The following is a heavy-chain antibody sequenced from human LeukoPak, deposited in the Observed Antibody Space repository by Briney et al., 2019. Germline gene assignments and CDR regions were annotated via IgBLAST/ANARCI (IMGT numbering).Heavy chain of an antibody. CDR3: TRSEYSFDY. V-gene: IGHV3-74*03. CDR1: GLTFHNTW. D-gene: IGHD6-6*01. CDR2: INSDGSSA. Sequence: PVRSLRLSCAASGLTFHNTWMHCIRQAPGGGLLWVSRINSDGSSATYADSVKGRFTISRDNDKNTLYLQMNSLRDEDTAVYYCTRSEYSFDYWGQGSLVTVSS. J-gene: IGHJ4*02.